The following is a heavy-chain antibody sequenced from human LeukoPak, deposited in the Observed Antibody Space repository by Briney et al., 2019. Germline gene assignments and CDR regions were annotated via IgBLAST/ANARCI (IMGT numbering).Heavy chain of an antibody. CDR2: IYHTGIT. CDR3: ARGATVTTVSY. V-gene: IGHV4-4*02. Sequence: SGTLSLTCGVSGGSISNGNWWSWVRQPPGKGLEWIGEIYHTGITYYNPSLKSRVTISVDTSKNQFSLKLSSVTAADTAVYYCARGATVTTVSYWGQGTLVTVSS. D-gene: IGHD4-17*01. CDR1: GGSISNGNW. J-gene: IGHJ4*02.